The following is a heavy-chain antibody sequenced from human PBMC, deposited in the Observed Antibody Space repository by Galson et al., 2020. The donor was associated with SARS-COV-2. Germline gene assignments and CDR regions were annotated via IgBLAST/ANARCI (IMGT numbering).Heavy chain of an antibody. J-gene: IGHJ2*01. Sequence: SETLSLTCIVSGGSISSNSYYWGWIRQPPGKGLEWFGSINHSGRTNYNPSVKSRVTISVDTSNNQFSLKLSSVTAADTAGYYCASSWAAGGYCELGGRGTLVTVSA. CDR1: GGSISSNSYY. CDR3: ASSWAAGGYCEL. V-gene: IGHV4-39*07. CDR2: INHSGRT. D-gene: IGHD6-25*01.